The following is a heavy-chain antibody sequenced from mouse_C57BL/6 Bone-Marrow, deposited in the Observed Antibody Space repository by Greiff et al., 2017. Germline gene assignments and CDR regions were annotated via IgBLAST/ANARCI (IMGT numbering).Heavy chain of an antibody. Sequence: VQLKESGAELVRPGSSVKMSCKTSGYTFTSYGINWVKQRPGPGLEWIGYIYIGNGYTESNEKFKGKATLTSDTSSSTAYMQLSSLTSEDSAIYCCARSLYYGYDPYWYCDVWGTGTTVTVSS. CDR1: GYTFTSYG. CDR3: ARSLYYGYDPYWYCDV. CDR2: IYIGNGYT. V-gene: IGHV1-58*01. J-gene: IGHJ1*03. D-gene: IGHD2-2*01.